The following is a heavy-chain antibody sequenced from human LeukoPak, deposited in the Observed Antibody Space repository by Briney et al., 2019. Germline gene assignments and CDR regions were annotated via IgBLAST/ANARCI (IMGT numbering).Heavy chain of an antibody. CDR2: ISPYYGDT. CDR1: GYTFTDYG. V-gene: IGHV1-18*01. Sequence: ASVKVSCKASGYTFTDYGVTWVRQGPGQGLEWVGWISPYYGDTKYTESLQDRVTMTTDTSTNTAYLELRSLSSDDTAVYFCARWADDYGDYWGQETLVTVSS. CDR3: ARWADDYGDY. J-gene: IGHJ4*02. D-gene: IGHD4-17*01.